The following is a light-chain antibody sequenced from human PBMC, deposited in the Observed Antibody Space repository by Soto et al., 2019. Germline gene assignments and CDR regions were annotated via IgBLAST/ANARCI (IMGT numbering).Light chain of an antibody. CDR1: QSISTS. J-gene: IGKJ4*01. CDR3: QQRSSWPFT. V-gene: IGKV3-11*01. Sequence: EIVLTQSPATLSTSPGERATLTCRASQSISTSLAWYQQRPGQAPRLLISDASPRAGGVPARFSGSGSGTDFTLTISSLEPEDFALYYCQQRSSWPFTFGGGTKVEIK. CDR2: DAS.